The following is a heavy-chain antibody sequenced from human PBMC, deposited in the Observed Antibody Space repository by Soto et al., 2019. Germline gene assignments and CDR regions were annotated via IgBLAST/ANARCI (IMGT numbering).Heavy chain of an antibody. CDR1: GYTFTGYY. V-gene: IGHV1-2*04. D-gene: IGHD6-13*01. CDR2: INPNSGGT. J-gene: IGHJ6*02. CDR3: ARDPTIAAAGSSYYYYYYGMDV. Sequence: GASLKVSCKSSGYTFTGYYMHWVRQAPGQGLEWMGWINPNSGGTNYAQKFQGWVTMTRDTSISTAYMELSRLRSDDTAVYYCARDPTIAAAGSSYYYYYYGMDVWGQGTTVPVSS.